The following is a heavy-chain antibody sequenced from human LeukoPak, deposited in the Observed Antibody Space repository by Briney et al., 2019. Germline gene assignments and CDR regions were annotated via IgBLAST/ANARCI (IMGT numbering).Heavy chain of an antibody. V-gene: IGHV1-18*01. CDR3: ARDRNVDTAMVTYY. D-gene: IGHD5-18*01. CDR1: GYTFTSYG. Sequence: ASVKVSCKASGYTFTSYGISWVRQAPGQGLEWMGWISAYNGNTSYAQKLQGRVTMTTDTSTSTAYVELRSLRSDDTAVYYCARDRNVDTAMVTYYWGQGTLVTVSS. CDR2: ISAYNGNT. J-gene: IGHJ4*02.